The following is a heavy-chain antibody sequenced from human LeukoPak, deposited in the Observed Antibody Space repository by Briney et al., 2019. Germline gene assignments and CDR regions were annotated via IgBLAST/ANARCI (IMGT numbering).Heavy chain of an antibody. V-gene: IGHV4-34*01. CDR3: ARAQHMIRFDP. Sequence: PSETLSLTCAIYGGSLRADFWNWIRQPPGKGLEWIGDIHPGGSTNYNPDLESRVTITVDTSKNQFSLSLTSVTAADKAVYYCARAQHMIRFDPWGQRALVTVSS. CDR2: IHPGGST. J-gene: IGHJ5*02. D-gene: IGHD6-13*01. CDR1: GGSLRADF.